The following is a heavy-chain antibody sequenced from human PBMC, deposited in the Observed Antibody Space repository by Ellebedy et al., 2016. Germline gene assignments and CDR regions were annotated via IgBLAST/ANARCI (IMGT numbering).Heavy chain of an antibody. V-gene: IGHV1-69*04. D-gene: IGHD6-19*01. CDR3: ASLYSSGWQIFDY. CDR1: GGTFSSYA. CDR2: IIPILGIA. Sequence: ASVKVSCKASGGTFSSYAISWVRQAPGQGLEWMGRIIPILGIANYAQKFQGRVTITADKSTSTAYMELSSLRSEDTAVYYCASLYSSGWQIFDYWGQGTLVTVSS. J-gene: IGHJ4*02.